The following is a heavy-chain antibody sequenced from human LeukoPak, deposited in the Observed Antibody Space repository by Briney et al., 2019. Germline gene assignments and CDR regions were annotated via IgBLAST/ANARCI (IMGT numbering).Heavy chain of an antibody. J-gene: IGHJ6*02. CDR3: ASPGRIEHGMDV. CDR2: IIPIFGIA. CDR1: GGTFSSYA. Sequence: ASVKVSCKASGGTFSSYAISWVRQAPGQGLEWMGRIIPIFGIANYAQKFQGRVTITADKFTSTAYTELSSLRSEDTAVYYCASPGRIEHGMDVWGQGTTVTVSS. D-gene: IGHD5-18*01. V-gene: IGHV1-69*04.